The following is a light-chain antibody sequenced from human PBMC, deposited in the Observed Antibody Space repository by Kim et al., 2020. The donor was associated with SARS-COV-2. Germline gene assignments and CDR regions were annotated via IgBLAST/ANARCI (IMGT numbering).Light chain of an antibody. J-gene: IGKJ5*01. CDR2: GAS. V-gene: IGKV3-15*01. CDR3: QQYNDWPIT. CDR1: QSVSSN. Sequence: VSPGERATLSCRASQSVSSNLAWYQQKPGQAPRLLIYGASTRATGIPARFSGSGSGTEFTLTISSLQSEDFAVYYCQQYNDWPITFGQGTRLEIK.